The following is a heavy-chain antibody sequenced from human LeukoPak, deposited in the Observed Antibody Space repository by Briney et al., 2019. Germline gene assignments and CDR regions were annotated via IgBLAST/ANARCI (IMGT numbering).Heavy chain of an antibody. J-gene: IGHJ4*02. Sequence: QPGRSLRLSCAASGFTFSSYAMNWVRQAPGKGLEWVAVISYDGSNKYYADSVKGRFTISRDNSKNTLCLQMNSLRAEDTAVYYCARAAMVRGVDYFDSWGQGTLVTVSS. CDR1: GFTFSSYA. CDR2: ISYDGSNK. D-gene: IGHD3-10*01. V-gene: IGHV3-30-3*01. CDR3: ARAAMVRGVDYFDS.